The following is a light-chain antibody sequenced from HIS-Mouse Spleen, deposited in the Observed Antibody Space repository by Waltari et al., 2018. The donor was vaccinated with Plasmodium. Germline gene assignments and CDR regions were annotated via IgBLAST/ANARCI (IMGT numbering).Light chain of an antibody. V-gene: IGLV3-27*01. Sequence: SYELTQPSSVSVSLGQTARITCSGDVLAKHYARWFQQKPGQAPELVIYKDSERPSGIPERFSGSSSGTTVTLTISGAQVEDEADYYCYSAADNNRVFGGGTKLTVL. J-gene: IGLJ3*02. CDR2: KDS. CDR3: YSAADNNRV. CDR1: VLAKHY.